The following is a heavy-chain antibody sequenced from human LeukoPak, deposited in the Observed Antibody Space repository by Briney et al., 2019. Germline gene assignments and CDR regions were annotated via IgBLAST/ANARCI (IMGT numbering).Heavy chain of an antibody. J-gene: IGHJ6*03. CDR2: IYYSGST. Sequence: SETLSLTCAVSGYSISSGYYWSWIRQPPGKGLEWIGYIYYSGSTYYNPSLKSRVTISLDTSKNQFSLKLSSVTAADTAVYYCARAAARRFMDVWGKGTTVTVSS. D-gene: IGHD6-6*01. V-gene: IGHV4-30-4*08. CDR1: GYSISSGYY. CDR3: ARAAARRFMDV.